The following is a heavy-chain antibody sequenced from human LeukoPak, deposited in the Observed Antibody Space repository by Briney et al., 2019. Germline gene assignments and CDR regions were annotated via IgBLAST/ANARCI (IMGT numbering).Heavy chain of an antibody. J-gene: IGHJ6*02. CDR2: ISGSGGST. D-gene: IGHD6-6*01. Sequence: PGGSLRLSCAASGFTFSSYWMNWVRQAPGKGLEWVSAISGSGGSTYYADSVKGRFTISRDNSKNTLYLQMNSLRAEDTAVYYCAKDQSSSSEADYYYYGMDVWGQGTTVTVSS. CDR3: AKDQSSSSEADYYYYGMDV. V-gene: IGHV3-23*01. CDR1: GFTFSSYW.